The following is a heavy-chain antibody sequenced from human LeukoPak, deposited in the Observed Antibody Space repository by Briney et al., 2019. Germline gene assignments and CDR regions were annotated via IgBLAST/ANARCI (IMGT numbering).Heavy chain of an antibody. D-gene: IGHD3-16*01. CDR2: IYHSGST. CDR1: GGSVSSSNW. J-gene: IGHJ5*02. Sequence: SETLSLTCAVSGGSVSSSNWWSWVRQPPGKGLEWIGEIYHSGSTNYNPSLRSRVTISVDNSKNQFFLKLSSVTAADTAVYYCARSGGTYDYVWGSLNWFDPWGQGTLVTVSS. CDR3: ARSGGTYDYVWGSLNWFDP. V-gene: IGHV4-4*02.